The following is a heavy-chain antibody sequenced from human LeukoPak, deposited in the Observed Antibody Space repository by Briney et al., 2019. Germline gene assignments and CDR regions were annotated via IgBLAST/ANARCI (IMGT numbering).Heavy chain of an antibody. CDR1: GFTFRDYA. CDR3: AKDYGSRGDYFDY. J-gene: IGHJ4*02. Sequence: PGRSLRLSCAASGFTFRDYAVHWLRQAPGKGLEWVSGISWNSGSIGYADSVKGRFTISRDNAKNSLYLQMNSLRAEDTALYYCAKDYGSRGDYFDYWGQGTLVTVSS. V-gene: IGHV3-9*01. CDR2: ISWNSGSI. D-gene: IGHD3-10*01.